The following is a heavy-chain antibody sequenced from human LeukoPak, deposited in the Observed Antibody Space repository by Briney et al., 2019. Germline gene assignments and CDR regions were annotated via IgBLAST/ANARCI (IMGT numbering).Heavy chain of an antibody. J-gene: IGHJ4*02. CDR2: ISYDGSNK. CDR3: AKGPDSRPFDY. CDR1: GFTFSSYG. Sequence: PGRSLRLSCAASGFTFSSYGMHWVRQAPGKGLEWVAVISYDGSNKYYADSVKGRFTISRDNSKNTLYLQMNSLRAEDTAVYYCAKGPDSRPFDYWGQGTLVTVSS. V-gene: IGHV3-30*18.